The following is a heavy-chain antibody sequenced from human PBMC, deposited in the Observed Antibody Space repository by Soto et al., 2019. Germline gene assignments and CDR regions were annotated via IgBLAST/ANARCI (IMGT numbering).Heavy chain of an antibody. CDR3: AIVEPWAAAVLFDY. D-gene: IGHD6-13*01. CDR2: ISSSGSTI. V-gene: IGHV3-11*01. Sequence: QVQLVESGGGLVKPGGSLRLSCAASGVTFSDYYMSWIRQAPGKGLEWVSYISSSGSTIYYADSVKGRFTISRDNAKNSLYLQMNSLRAEDTAVYYGAIVEPWAAAVLFDYWVQGTLVTVSS. CDR1: GVTFSDYY. J-gene: IGHJ4*02.